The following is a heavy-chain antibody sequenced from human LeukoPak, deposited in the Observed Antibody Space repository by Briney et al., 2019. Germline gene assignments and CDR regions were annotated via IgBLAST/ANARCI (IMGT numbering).Heavy chain of an antibody. V-gene: IGHV1-69*05. CDR1: GGTFSSYA. Sequence: SVKVSCKASGGTFSSYAISWVRQAPGQGLEWMGGIIPIFGTANYAQKFQGRVTITTDESTSTAYMELSSLRSEDTAVYYRARDHVVTPTDAFDIWGQGTMVTVSS. CDR3: ARDHVVTPTDAFDI. D-gene: IGHD2-21*02. J-gene: IGHJ3*02. CDR2: IIPIFGTA.